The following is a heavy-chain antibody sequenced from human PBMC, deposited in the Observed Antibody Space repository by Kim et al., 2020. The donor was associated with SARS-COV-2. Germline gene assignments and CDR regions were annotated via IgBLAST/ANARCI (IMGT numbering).Heavy chain of an antibody. J-gene: IGHJ4*02. CDR2: SIGSAT. Sequence: GGSLRLSCVASGFTFSNYAMSWVRQALGKGLEWVSSIGSATWYVDSVKGRFTISRDNSRNTVSLQMNSLRAEDTATYYCAKTGQFENWGQGTLVTVSS. D-gene: IGHD3-9*01. CDR1: GFTFSNYA. CDR3: AKTGQFEN. V-gene: IGHV3-23*05.